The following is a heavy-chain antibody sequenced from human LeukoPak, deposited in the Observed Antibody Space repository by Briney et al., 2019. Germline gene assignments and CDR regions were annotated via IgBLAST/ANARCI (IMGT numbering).Heavy chain of an antibody. CDR2: INHSGST. CDR1: GGSFSGYY. D-gene: IGHD6-13*01. J-gene: IGHJ4*02. V-gene: IGHV4-34*01. CDR3: ARGKQLGKTYYFNY. Sequence: SETLSLTCAAYGGSFSGYYWSWIRQPPGKGLEWIGEINHSGSTNYNPSLRSRVTISVDTSKNQFSLKLSSVTAADTAVYYCARGKQLGKTYYFNYWGQGTLVTVSS.